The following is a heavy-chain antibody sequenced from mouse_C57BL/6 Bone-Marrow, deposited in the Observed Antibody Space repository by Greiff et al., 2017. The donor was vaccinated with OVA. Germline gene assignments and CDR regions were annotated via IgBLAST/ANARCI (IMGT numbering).Heavy chain of an antibody. CDR2: INPNYGTT. CDR3: ARGDAYDECYAIDY. V-gene: IGHV1-39*01. Sequence: LQESGPELVKPGASVKISCKASGYSFTDYNMNWVKQSNGKSLEWIGVINPNYGTTSYNQKFKGKATLPVDQSSSTAYMQLNSLTSEYSAFYYCARGDAYDECYAIDYWGQGTSVTVSS. CDR1: GYSFTDYN. J-gene: IGHJ4*01. D-gene: IGHD2-2*01.